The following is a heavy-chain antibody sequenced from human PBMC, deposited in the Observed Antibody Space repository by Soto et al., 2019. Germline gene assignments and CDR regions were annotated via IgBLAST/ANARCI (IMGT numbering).Heavy chain of an antibody. J-gene: IGHJ4*02. CDR2: IYHSGAT. D-gene: IGHD4-17*01. Sequence: PSETLSLTCSVFGDSIRSAHYFWGWVRQPPGKGLEWIGSIYHSGATFYDPYLRSRVTLSVDTTNNQFSLRLSSVTAADTAVYYCGAQDYGAKGYYFETWGQGTLVTVSS. V-gene: IGHV4-39*01. CDR1: GDSIRSAHYF. CDR3: GAQDYGAKGYYFET.